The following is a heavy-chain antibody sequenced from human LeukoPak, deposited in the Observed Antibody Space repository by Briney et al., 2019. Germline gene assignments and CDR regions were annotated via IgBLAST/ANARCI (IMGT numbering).Heavy chain of an antibody. V-gene: IGHV3-43*01. CDR2: IGWDGGST. Sequence: GGSLRLSCAASGFTFDDYTMHWVRQAPGKGLEWVSLIGWDGGSTYYADSVKGRFTISRDNSKNSLYLQMNSLRTEDTALYYCAKDKSSSSFYYYMDVWGKGTTVTVSS. D-gene: IGHD6-6*01. CDR1: GFTFDDYT. CDR3: AKDKSSSSFYYYMDV. J-gene: IGHJ6*03.